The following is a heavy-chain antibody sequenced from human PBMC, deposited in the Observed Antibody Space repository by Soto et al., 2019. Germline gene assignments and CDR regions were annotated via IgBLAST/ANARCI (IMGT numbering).Heavy chain of an antibody. CDR3: ARDATLRH. CDR2: IYYTGST. Sequence: SETLSLTCTVSGDSMDSFYWNWIRQPPGKGLEWIGNIYYTGSTIYNTSLKSRVSISIDTSKNQFSLQLSSVTAADTAIYYCARDATLRHWGQGTLVTVSS. J-gene: IGHJ4*01. CDR1: GDSMDSFY. V-gene: IGHV4-59*01. D-gene: IGHD2-15*01.